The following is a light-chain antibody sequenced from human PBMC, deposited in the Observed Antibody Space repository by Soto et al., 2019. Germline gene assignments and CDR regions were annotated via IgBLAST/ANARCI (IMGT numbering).Light chain of an antibody. CDR2: AAS. V-gene: IGKV1-39*01. J-gene: IGKJ4*01. CDR3: QQSYSTQPT. Sequence: DIQMTQSPSSLSASVGDRVTITCRASQSISSYLNWYQQKPGKAPKLLIYAASSLQSGVPSRFSGSGSGTDFTLTISSLQPEDFATYYCQQSYSTQPTFGGGTKVDIK. CDR1: QSISSY.